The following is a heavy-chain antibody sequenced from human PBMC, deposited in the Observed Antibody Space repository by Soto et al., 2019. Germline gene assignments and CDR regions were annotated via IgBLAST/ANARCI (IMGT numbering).Heavy chain of an antibody. CDR2: IYYSGST. CDR1: GGSISSSSYY. CDR3: ARPSEYCSGGSCYSPSWFDP. Sequence: QLQLQESGPGLVKPSETLSLTCTVSGGSISSSSYYWGWIRQPPGKGLEWIGSIYYSGSTYYNPSLKRRVTISVDTSKNQFSLKLSSVTAADTAVYYCARPSEYCSGGSCYSPSWFDPWGQGTLVTVSS. V-gene: IGHV4-39*01. J-gene: IGHJ5*02. D-gene: IGHD2-15*01.